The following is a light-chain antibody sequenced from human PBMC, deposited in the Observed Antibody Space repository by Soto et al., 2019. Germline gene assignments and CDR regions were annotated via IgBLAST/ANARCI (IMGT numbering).Light chain of an antibody. J-gene: IGKJ1*01. CDR2: DAS. CDR3: KQYNSYSEA. CDR1: QSISSW. Sequence: DIQMTQSPSTLSASVGDRVTITCRASQSISSWLTWYQQKPGEAPKVLIYDASSLGSGVPSRFSGSGSGTKFTLTISSLQPDDFATYYCKQYNSYSEAFGQGTKLDIK. V-gene: IGKV1-5*01.